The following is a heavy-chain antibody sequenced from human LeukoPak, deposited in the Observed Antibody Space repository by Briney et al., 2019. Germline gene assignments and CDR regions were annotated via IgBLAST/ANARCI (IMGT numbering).Heavy chain of an antibody. CDR1: GFTFDDYA. CDR3: EKDGGRYQPGHYYYMDV. J-gene: IGHJ6*03. Sequence: GGSLRLSCAASGFTFDDYAMYWVRQAPGKGLEWVSGISWNSGSIGYADSVKGRFTISRDNAKNSLYLQMNSLRAEDTALYYCEKDGGRYQPGHYYYMDVWGKGTTVTVPS. D-gene: IGHD2-2*01. CDR2: ISWNSGSI. V-gene: IGHV3-9*01.